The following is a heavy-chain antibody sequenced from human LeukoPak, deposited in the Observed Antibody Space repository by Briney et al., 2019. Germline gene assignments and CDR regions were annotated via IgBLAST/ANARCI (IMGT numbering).Heavy chain of an antibody. CDR3: ARSIAAAGSWFDP. D-gene: IGHD6-13*01. CDR2: IYHSGST. J-gene: IGHJ5*02. CDR1: GGSISSYY. Sequence: SETLSLTCTVSGGSISSYYWSWIRQPPGKGLEWIGYIYHSGSTDYNPSLKSRVTISVDTSKNQFSLKLSSVTAADTAVYYCARSIAAAGSWFDPWGQGILVTVSS. V-gene: IGHV4-59*08.